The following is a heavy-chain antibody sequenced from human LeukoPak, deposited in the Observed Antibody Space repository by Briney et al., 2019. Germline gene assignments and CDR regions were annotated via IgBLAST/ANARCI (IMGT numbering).Heavy chain of an antibody. CDR1: GGSISSSSYY. CDR3: ARRGDSGSYLYYFDY. D-gene: IGHD1-26*01. CDR2: IYYSGST. V-gene: IGHV4-39*07. Sequence: SETLSLTCTVSGGSISSSSYYWGWIRQPPGKRLEWIGSIYYSGSTYYNPSLKSRVTISVDTSKNQFSLKLSSVTAADTAVYYCARRGDSGSYLYYFDYWGQGTLVTVSS. J-gene: IGHJ4*02.